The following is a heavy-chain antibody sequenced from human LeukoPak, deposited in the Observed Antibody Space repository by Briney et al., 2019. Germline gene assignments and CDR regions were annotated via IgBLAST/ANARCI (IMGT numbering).Heavy chain of an antibody. CDR1: GFTFTNYG. Sequence: GGSLRLSCAASGFTFTNYGVSWVRQAPGKGLEWVSAISLSGGSTYYADSVKGRFTISRDISKNTLDLQMNSLRADDTAVYYYAKRGNYYDMQAWGQGTLVTVSS. CDR3: AKRGNYYDMQA. CDR2: ISLSGGST. D-gene: IGHD3-22*01. V-gene: IGHV3-23*01. J-gene: IGHJ5*02.